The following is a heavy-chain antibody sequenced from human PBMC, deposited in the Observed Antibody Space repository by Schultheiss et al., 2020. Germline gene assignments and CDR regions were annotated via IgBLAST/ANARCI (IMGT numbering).Heavy chain of an antibody. D-gene: IGHD1-26*01. Sequence: SETLSLTCTVSGGSISSGDYYWSWIRQPPGKGLEWIGRIYTSGSTNYNPSLKSRVTISVDTSKNQFSLKLSSVTAADTAVYYCAGQSTVRSGTYFDYWGQGTLVTVSS. CDR1: GGSISSGDYY. V-gene: IGHV4-61*02. CDR2: IYTSGST. CDR3: AGQSTVRSGTYFDY. J-gene: IGHJ4*02.